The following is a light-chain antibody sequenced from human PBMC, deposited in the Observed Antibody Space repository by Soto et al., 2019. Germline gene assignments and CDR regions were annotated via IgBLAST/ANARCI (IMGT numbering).Light chain of an antibody. J-gene: IGLJ1*01. CDR2: YDD. Sequence: QSVLTQPPSVSEAPRQRVTISCSGSSSNIGNNAVNWYQQLPGKAPKLLIYYDDLLPSGVSDRFSGSKSGTSASLAISGLQFEDEADYHCSSWDDNLDAEVFGAGTKLTVL. CDR1: SSNIGNNA. V-gene: IGLV1-36*01. CDR3: SSWDDNLDAEV.